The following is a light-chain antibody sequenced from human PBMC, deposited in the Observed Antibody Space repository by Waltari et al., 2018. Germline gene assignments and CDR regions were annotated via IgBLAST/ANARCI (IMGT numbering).Light chain of an antibody. J-gene: IGKJ2*01. CDR1: RRVNTN. CDR3: QQSFNVPYT. V-gene: IGKV1-39*01. CDR2: AAS. Sequence: DIQMTQSPSSLSASVADRLTITCRASRRVNTNLNWYQQKPGKGPRLLIFAASSLQGGVPPRFSGSGSGTDFTLTISSLQPEDFATYSCQQSFNVPYTFGQGTKLEL.